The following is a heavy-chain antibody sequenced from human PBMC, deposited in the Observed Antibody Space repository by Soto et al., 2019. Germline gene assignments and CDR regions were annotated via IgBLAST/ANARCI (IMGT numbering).Heavy chain of an antibody. J-gene: IGHJ4*02. Sequence: EVQLLESEGDLIQPGGSLRLSCAVSGFTFSSYPMSWVRQAPGKGLEWVSAISGSGGDTYYADSVKGRFTMSRDNSKNTLYLQMNSLRAEDTAVYYCAKDPSIAVADYYFDYWGQGTLVTVSS. V-gene: IGHV3-23*01. CDR1: GFTFSSYP. CDR3: AKDPSIAVADYYFDY. D-gene: IGHD6-19*01. CDR2: ISGSGGDT.